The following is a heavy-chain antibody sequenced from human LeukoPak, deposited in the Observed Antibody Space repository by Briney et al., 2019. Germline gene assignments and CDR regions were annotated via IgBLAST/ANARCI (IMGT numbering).Heavy chain of an antibody. D-gene: IGHD6-13*01. CDR3: ARVRSGWYRAFDY. J-gene: IGHJ4*02. V-gene: IGHV3-7*03. CDR2: IKQDGSET. CDR1: GFIFSSYW. Sequence: GGSLRLSCGVSGFIFSSYWMSWVRQAPGKGLEWVANIKQDGSETYYVDSVKGRFTISRDNARNSLYLQMNSLRAEDTAVYHCARVRSGWYRAFDYWGQGTLVTVSS.